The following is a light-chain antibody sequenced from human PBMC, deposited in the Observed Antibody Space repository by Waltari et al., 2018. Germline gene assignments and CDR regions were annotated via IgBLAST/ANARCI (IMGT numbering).Light chain of an antibody. V-gene: IGKV1-27*01. Sequence: DIQMTQSPPPLLASVGDRVTTTCRASQGIRNFLAWYQQKPGKTPKLLIYDASTLRSGVPSRFSGRGFGTDFTLTISGLQPEDVATYYCQRYNSAPFTFGPGTKVDVK. CDR3: QRYNSAPFT. J-gene: IGKJ3*01. CDR2: DAS. CDR1: QGIRNF.